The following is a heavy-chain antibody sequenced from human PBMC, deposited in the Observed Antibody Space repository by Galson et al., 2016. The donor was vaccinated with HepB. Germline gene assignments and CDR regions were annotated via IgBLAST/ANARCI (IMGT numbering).Heavy chain of an antibody. V-gene: IGHV1-69*04. Sequence: SVKVSCKVSGDYFNNYLMTWVRQAPGQGLEWLGTIIPMSGRTKVAQTFKGRVTISSDSSTGYMELTNLSPRDTAVYYWATGAAYDFRFEGYLYILGRGTVVSVSS. CDR3: ATGAAYDFRFEGYLYI. J-gene: IGHJ2*01. CDR2: IIPMSGRT. CDR1: GDYFNNYL. D-gene: IGHD3-3*01.